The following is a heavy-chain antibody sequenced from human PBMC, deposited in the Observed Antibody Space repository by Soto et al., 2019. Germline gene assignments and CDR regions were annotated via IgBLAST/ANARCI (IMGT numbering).Heavy chain of an antibody. V-gene: IGHV4-30-2*01. CDR1: GGSISSGGYS. CDR2: IYHSGST. CDR3: ARVRGGKWFTTYYFDY. Sequence: SETLSLTCAVSGGSISSGGYSWSWIRQPPGKGLEWIGYIYHSGSTYYNPSLKSRVTISVDRSKNQFPLKLSSVTAADTAVYYCARVRGGKWFTTYYFDYRGQGTLVTVSS. J-gene: IGHJ4*02. D-gene: IGHD3-22*01.